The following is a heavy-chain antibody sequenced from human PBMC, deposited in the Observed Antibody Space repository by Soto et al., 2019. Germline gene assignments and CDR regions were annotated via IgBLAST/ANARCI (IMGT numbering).Heavy chain of an antibody. Sequence: EVQLLESGGGLVQPGGSLRLSCAASGFTFSSYVMSWVRQAPGKGLEWVSAISGSGSGTYYADSVKGRFTISRDNSKNPQYVQMNSRRDEDTVVYYCVKGRRCYDFDYWGQGTLVTVSS. CDR2: ISGSGSGT. V-gene: IGHV3-23*01. CDR1: GFTFSSYV. J-gene: IGHJ4*02. CDR3: VKGRRCYDFDY. D-gene: IGHD5-12*01.